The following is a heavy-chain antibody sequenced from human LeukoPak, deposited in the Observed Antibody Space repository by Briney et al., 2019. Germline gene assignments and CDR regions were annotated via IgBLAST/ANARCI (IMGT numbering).Heavy chain of an antibody. CDR3: ARGGYSYGTH. D-gene: IGHD5-18*01. CDR2: INHSGST. Sequence: SETLSLTCAVYGGSFSGYYWSWIRQPPGKGLEWIGEINHSGSTNYNPSLKSRVTISVDTSKNQFSLKLSSVTAADTAVYHCARGGYSYGTHWGQGTLVTVSS. V-gene: IGHV4-34*01. J-gene: IGHJ4*02. CDR1: GGSFSGYY.